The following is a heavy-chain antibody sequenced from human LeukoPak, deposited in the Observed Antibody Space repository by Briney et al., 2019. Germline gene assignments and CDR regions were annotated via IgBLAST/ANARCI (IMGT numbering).Heavy chain of an antibody. CDR2: ISGSSSHI. J-gene: IGHJ1*01. CDR3: ARGYCGGDCYGD. D-gene: IGHD2-21*01. Sequence: GGSLRLSCAASGFTFSTYGMPWVRQAPGKGLEWVSSISGSSSHIYYADSVKGRFTISRDNTKSSLYLQMNSLRAEDMAVYYCARGYCGGDCYGDWGQGTLVTVSS. V-gene: IGHV3-21*01. CDR1: GFTFSTYG.